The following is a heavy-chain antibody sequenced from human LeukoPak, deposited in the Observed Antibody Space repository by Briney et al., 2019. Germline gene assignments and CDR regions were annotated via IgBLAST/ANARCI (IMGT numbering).Heavy chain of an antibody. CDR3: ARAYYDFWSGYYKGAGY. CDR1: GYTFTSYD. CDR2: MNPNSGNT. Sequence: LEASVTVSCKASGYTFTSYDINWVRQATGQGLEWMGWMNPNSGNTGYAQKFQGRATMTRNTSISTAYMELSRLRSDDTAVYYCARAYYDFWSGYYKGAGYWGQGTLVTVSS. D-gene: IGHD3-3*01. J-gene: IGHJ4*02. V-gene: IGHV1-8*01.